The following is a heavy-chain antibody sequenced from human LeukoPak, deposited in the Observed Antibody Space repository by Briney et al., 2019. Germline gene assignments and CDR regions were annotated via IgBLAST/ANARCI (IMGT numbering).Heavy chain of an antibody. D-gene: IGHD3-22*01. Sequence: PGGSLRLSCAASGFTFTAYLILWVRQAPGKGLEWVAVMSSDGNAMFYADSVKGRFTISRDNSKNTLYLQMNSLRAEDTAVYYCVRESEYYFDHSASFDYWGQGTLVTVSS. CDR3: VRESEYYFDHSASFDY. V-gene: IGHV3-30-3*01. J-gene: IGHJ4*02. CDR1: GFTFTAYL. CDR2: MSSDGNAM.